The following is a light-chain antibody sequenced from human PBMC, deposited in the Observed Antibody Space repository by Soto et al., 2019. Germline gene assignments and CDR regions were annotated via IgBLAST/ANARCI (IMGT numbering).Light chain of an antibody. CDR3: MQALQKPIP. V-gene: IGKV2-28*01. CDR1: QSLLHTNGINY. Sequence: VVTQSPLSLPVTPGEPASMSCRASQSLLHTNGINYLHWYLQKPGQYPQLLIYLGSHRASGVPDRFCGSESGTEYTLRISRVEAEDVGGYYCMQALQKPIPFGKRTNVDI. J-gene: IGKJ1*01. CDR2: LGS.